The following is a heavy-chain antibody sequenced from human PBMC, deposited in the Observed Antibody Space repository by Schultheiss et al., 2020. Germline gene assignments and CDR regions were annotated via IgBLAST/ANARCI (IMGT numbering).Heavy chain of an antibody. CDR3: ARDRSTGYYDSSGSFDY. D-gene: IGHD3-22*01. Sequence: SETLSLTCTVSGGSISSYYWSWIRQPPGKGLEWIGRIYTSGSTNYNPSLKSRVTISVDTSKNQFSLKLSSVTAADTAVYYCARDRSTGYYDSSGSFDYWGQGTLVTVSS. CDR1: GGSISSYY. V-gene: IGHV4-4*08. CDR2: IYTSGST. J-gene: IGHJ4*02.